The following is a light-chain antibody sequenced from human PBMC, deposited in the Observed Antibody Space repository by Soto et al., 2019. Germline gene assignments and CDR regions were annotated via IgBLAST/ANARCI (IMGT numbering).Light chain of an antibody. V-gene: IGKV1-39*01. Sequence: DIQMTQSPSSLSASVGDRVTITCRASQSISSYLNWYQQKPGKAPKLLIYAASSLQSGVPSRFNGSGSGTDFTLTISSLQPEDFATYYCHQSYSTPLYTFGQGTKLEIK. CDR3: HQSYSTPLYT. CDR2: AAS. J-gene: IGKJ2*01. CDR1: QSISSY.